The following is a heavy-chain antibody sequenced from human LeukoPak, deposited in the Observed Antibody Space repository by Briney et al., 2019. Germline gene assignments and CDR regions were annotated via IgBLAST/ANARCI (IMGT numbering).Heavy chain of an antibody. J-gene: IGHJ5*02. CDR2: FYPTNGGT. D-gene: IGHD6-6*01. Sequence: GASVKVSCKVSGYTFTNYWLHWVRQAPGQGLDWIGVFYPTNGGTNYAQKFQGSVSMTGDTSISTAYMEMTRLTSDDTAVYYCVRDRPHNWFDPWGQGTLVTVS. CDR3: VRDRPHNWFDP. V-gene: IGHV1-2*02. CDR1: GYTFTNYW.